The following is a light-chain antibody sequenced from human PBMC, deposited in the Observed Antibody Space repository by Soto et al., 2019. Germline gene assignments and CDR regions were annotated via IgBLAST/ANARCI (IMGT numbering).Light chain of an antibody. CDR2: AAS. CDR1: QSVSSNS. Sequence: EIVLTQSTATLSLSPGESATLSCRASQSVSSNSLAWHQQKPGQAPRLLMYAASSRAAGIPDRFSGSGSGTDFTLTISRLEPEDFAVYYCQQHGSWGITFGPGTKVDI. CDR3: QQHGSWGIT. V-gene: IGKV3-20*01. J-gene: IGKJ3*01.